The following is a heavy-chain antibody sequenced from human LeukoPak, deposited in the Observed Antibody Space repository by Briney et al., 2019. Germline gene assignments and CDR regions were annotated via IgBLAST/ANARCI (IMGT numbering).Heavy chain of an antibody. V-gene: IGHV3-23*01. CDR3: AKPSGSGVDY. D-gene: IGHD1-26*01. CDR1: GFTFSSYG. Sequence: PGGSLRLSCAASGFTFSSYGMSWVRQAPGKGLEWVSAISGSGGSTYYADSVKGRFTITRDNSKNTLYLQMNSLRLEDMALYYCAKPSGSGVDYWGRGTRVTVSS. CDR2: ISGSGGST. J-gene: IGHJ4*02.